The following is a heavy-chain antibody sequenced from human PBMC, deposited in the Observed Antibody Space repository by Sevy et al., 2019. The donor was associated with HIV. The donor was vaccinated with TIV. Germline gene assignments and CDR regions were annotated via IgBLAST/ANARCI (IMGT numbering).Heavy chain of an antibody. V-gene: IGHV3-48*02. CDR3: ARDGRRDTAMVTAFDI. CDR2: ISSSSSTI. J-gene: IGHJ3*02. CDR1: GFTFSSYS. D-gene: IGHD5-18*01. Sequence: GGSLRLSCAASGFTFSSYSMNWVRQAPGKGLEWVSYISSSSSTIYYADSVKGRFTISRDNAKNSLYLQMNSLRDEDTAVYYCARDGRRDTAMVTAFDIWGQGTMLTVSS.